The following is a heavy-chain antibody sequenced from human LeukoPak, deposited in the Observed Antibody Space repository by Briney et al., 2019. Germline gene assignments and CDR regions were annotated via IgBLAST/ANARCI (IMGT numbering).Heavy chain of an antibody. CDR3: ARDSVDTAMEHYFDY. Sequence: PSETLSLTCTVSGGSISSHYWSWIRQPPGKGLEWIGYIYYSGSTNYNPSLKSRVTISVDTSKNQFSLKLSSVTAADTAVYYCARDSVDTAMEHYFDYWGQGTLVTVSS. CDR2: IYYSGST. D-gene: IGHD5-18*01. J-gene: IGHJ4*02. CDR1: GGSISSHY. V-gene: IGHV4-59*11.